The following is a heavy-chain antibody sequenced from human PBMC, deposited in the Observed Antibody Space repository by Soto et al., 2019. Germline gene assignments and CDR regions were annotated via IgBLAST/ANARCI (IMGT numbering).Heavy chain of an antibody. D-gene: IGHD6-19*01. CDR3: AREYSSGSHGVAY. CDR1: GDXVSSNSGA. Sequence: QXLSLTCVISGDXVSSNSGAWNWIRQSPSSGLEWLGRTYYRSKWYNDYAVSVKSRITINPDTSKKQFSLQLNSVTTEDTDVYYCAREYSSGSHGVAYWGQGTLGTVS. CDR2: TYYRSKWYN. V-gene: IGHV6-1*01. J-gene: IGHJ4*02.